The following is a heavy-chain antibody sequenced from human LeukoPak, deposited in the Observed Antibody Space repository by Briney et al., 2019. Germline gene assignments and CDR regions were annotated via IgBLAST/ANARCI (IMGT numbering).Heavy chain of an antibody. CDR2: ISSSGSTI. J-gene: IGHJ4*02. Sequence: GGSLRLSCAASGFTFSSYEMNWVRQAPGKGLEWVSYISSSGSTIYYADSVKGRFTISRDNAKNSLYLQMNSLRAEDTSVYYCAKSSTSPYYFDYWGQGTLVTVSS. CDR3: AKSSTSPYYFDY. D-gene: IGHD2-2*01. V-gene: IGHV3-48*03. CDR1: GFTFSSYE.